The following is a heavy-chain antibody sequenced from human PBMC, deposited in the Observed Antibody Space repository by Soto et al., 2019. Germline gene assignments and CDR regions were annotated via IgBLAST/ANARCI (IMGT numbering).Heavy chain of an antibody. Sequence: QVQLVQSGAEEKKPGASVKVSCTASGYTFTSYAMHWVRQAPGQRLEWMGWINAGNGNTKYSQKFQGRVTITRDTAASTAYMELSSLRSEDTAVYYCARGVAPYYFDYWGQGTLVTVSS. D-gene: IGHD2-15*01. V-gene: IGHV1-3*05. CDR2: INAGNGNT. CDR1: GYTFTSYA. CDR3: ARGVAPYYFDY. J-gene: IGHJ4*02.